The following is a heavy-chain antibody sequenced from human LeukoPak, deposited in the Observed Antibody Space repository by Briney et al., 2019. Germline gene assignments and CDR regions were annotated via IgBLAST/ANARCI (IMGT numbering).Heavy chain of an antibody. J-gene: IGHJ4*02. CDR2: ISYDGSNK. Sequence: GGSLRLSCAASGFTFSSYGMHWVRQAPGKGLEWVAVISYDGSNKYYADSVKGRFPISRDNSKNTLYLQMNSLRAEDTAVYYCAKTPGRELWSAPFDYWGQGTLVTVSS. D-gene: IGHD5-18*01. CDR3: AKTPGRELWSAPFDY. CDR1: GFTFSSYG. V-gene: IGHV3-30*18.